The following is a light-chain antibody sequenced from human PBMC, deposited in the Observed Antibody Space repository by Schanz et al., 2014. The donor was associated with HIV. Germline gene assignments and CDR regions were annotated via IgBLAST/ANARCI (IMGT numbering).Light chain of an antibody. J-gene: IGLJ2*01. V-gene: IGLV2-8*01. Sequence: QSALTQPPAASGSPGQSVTISCTEASGDVSVHNYVSWYQQHPGKAPKLIIFDVSERPSAVPDRFSGSKSGNTASLTVSGLQPEDEADYSCSSYGGNNNLVFGGGTKLTVL. CDR1: SGDVSVHNY. CDR3: SSYGGNNNLV. CDR2: DVS.